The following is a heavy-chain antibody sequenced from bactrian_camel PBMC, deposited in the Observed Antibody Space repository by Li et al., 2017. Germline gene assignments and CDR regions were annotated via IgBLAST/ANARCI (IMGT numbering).Heavy chain of an antibody. V-gene: IGHV3S31*01. CDR1: GFTFSSFA. Sequence: VQLVESGGGLVQPGGSLRLSCAASGFTFSSFAMSWVRQAPGKGLEWISAIHSGGGTTYYADSVKGRFTISRDNAENTLYLQMNSLKTEDTALYYCATTSEETYSYRDASGGFGAWGQGTQVTVS. CDR2: IHSGGGTT. D-gene: IGHD1*01. J-gene: IGHJ6*01. CDR3: ATTSEETYSYRDASGGFGA.